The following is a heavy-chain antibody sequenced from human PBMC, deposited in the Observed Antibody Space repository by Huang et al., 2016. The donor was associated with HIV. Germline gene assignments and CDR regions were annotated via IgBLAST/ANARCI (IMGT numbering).Heavy chain of an antibody. D-gene: IGHD2-2*01. Sequence: QLQLQESGPGLVKPSETLSLTCPVSGDSINSNNYFWGWIRQPPGKGLEWIASIQFSGSTYDNPSLRSRVTTFVDTSKNQLSLNLSSVTAADTAVYYCARMPYDRLWFDPWGQGTLVTVSS. V-gene: IGHV4-39*01. J-gene: IGHJ5*02. CDR2: IQFSGST. CDR3: ARMPYDRLWFDP. CDR1: GDSINSNNYF.